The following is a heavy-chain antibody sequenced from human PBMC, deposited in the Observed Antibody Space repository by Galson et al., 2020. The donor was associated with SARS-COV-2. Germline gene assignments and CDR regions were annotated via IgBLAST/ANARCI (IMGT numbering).Heavy chain of an antibody. CDR3: ARDNCSGGSCYLNYYYYYYMDV. Sequence: NSGGSLRLSCAASGFTFSSYSMNWVRQAPGKGLEWVSSISSSSSYIYYADSVKGRFTISRDNAKNSLYLQMNSLRAEDTAVYYCARDNCSGGSCYLNYYYYYYMDVWGKGTTVTVSS. V-gene: IGHV3-21*01. D-gene: IGHD2-15*01. J-gene: IGHJ6*03. CDR2: ISSSSSYI. CDR1: GFTFSSYS.